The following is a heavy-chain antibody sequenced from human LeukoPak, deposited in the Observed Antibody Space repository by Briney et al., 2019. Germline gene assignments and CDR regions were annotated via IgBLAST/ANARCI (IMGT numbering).Heavy chain of an antibody. V-gene: IGHV3-72*01. Sequence: GGSLRLSCAASGFTFSAHFMDWVRQAPGKGLEWVGRMTHKADSYTTYYAASVEGRFTISRDDSKNSVYLQMNSLKSEDTAVYFCGDGGSVTGNFWGQGTQVIVSA. D-gene: IGHD6-19*01. CDR3: GDGGSVTGNF. CDR1: GFTFSAHF. J-gene: IGHJ4*02. CDR2: MTHKADSYTT.